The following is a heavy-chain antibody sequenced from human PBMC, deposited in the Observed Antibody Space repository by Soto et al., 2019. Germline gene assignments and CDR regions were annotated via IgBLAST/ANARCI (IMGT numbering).Heavy chain of an antibody. CDR3: ARYAGSSWFDY. Sequence: QVQLQESGPGLVKPSETLSLTCTVSGGSISTYYWSWIRQPPGKGLEWIGYINYSGRTNYNPSLKRRVPMSLDTSKYQFSLKLRSVTAADTAVFYCARYAGSSWFDYWGQGTLVTVSS. CDR2: INYSGRT. V-gene: IGHV4-59*01. J-gene: IGHJ4*02. CDR1: GGSISTYY. D-gene: IGHD6-13*01.